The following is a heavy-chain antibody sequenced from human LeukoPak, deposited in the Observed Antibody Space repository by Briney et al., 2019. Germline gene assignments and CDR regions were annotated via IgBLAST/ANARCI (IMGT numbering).Heavy chain of an antibody. CDR3: AGGSGYLITS. J-gene: IGHJ5*02. V-gene: IGHV3-7*01. Sequence: GGSLRLSCAASGFTFRSYWMNWVRQAPGKGLEWLAIIKQDGSEKHYKGSVEGRFTISRDNAKNSLHLQMNSLRAEDTAVYYCAGGSGYLITSWGQGTLVTVSS. CDR2: IKQDGSEK. CDR1: GFTFRSYW. D-gene: IGHD3-9*01.